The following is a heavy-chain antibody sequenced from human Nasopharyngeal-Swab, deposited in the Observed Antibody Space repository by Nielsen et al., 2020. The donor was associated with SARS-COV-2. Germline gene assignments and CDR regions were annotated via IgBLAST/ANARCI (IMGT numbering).Heavy chain of an antibody. D-gene: IGHD1-1*01. V-gene: IGHV5-51*01. Sequence: GGSLRLSCKDSGHSFSNYWIAWVRPMPGKGLEWMGLIYPGDSETSYSPSFQGQVTISADKSISTAYLQWRSLKASDTAMYYCARSTSAGTNFDYWGQGTLVTVSS. J-gene: IGHJ4*02. CDR2: IYPGDSET. CDR1: GHSFSNYW. CDR3: ARSTSAGTNFDY.